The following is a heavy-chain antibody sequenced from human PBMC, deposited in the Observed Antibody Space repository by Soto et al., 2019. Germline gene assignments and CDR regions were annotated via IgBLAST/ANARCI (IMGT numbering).Heavy chain of an antibody. CDR1: GFTFSSYA. CDR3: AKGLGELLFDYFDY. CDR2: ISGSGGST. D-gene: IGHD3-10*01. Sequence: GRSLRLSCAASGFTFSSYAMTWVRQAPGRGLEWVSGISGSGGSTSYADSVKGRFTISRDTSKNTLYLQMNSLRAEDTAVYYCAKGLGELLFDYFDYWGQGTLVTVSS. J-gene: IGHJ4*02. V-gene: IGHV3-23*01.